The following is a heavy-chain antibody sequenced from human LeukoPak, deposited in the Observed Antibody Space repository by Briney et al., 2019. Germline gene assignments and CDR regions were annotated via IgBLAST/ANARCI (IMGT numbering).Heavy chain of an antibody. CDR3: ARAPYCSGGSCYRPGSWFDP. J-gene: IGHJ5*02. CDR1: GGSISSYY. V-gene: IGHV4-59*01. CDR2: IYYSGST. Sequence: SETLSLTCTVSGGSISSYYWSWIRPPPGKGLECIGYIYYSGSTNYNPSLKSRVTISVDTSKNQFSLKLSSVTAADTAVYYCARAPYCSGGSCYRPGSWFDPWGQGTLVTVSS. D-gene: IGHD2-15*01.